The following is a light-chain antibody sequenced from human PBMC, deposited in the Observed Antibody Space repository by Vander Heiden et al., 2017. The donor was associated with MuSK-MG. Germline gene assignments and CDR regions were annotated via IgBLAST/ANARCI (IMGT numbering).Light chain of an antibody. CDR2: GAS. J-gene: IGKJ5*01. CDR3: QQYGNSFPIT. CDR1: QSVTSRY. V-gene: IGKV3-20*01. Sequence: EIVLTQSPGTLSLSPGERATLSCRASQSVTSRYLAWYQQKPGQAPRLLIYGASSRATGIPDRFSGSGYGTDFTLTISRREPEDFALYYCQQYGNSFPITFGQGTRLEIK.